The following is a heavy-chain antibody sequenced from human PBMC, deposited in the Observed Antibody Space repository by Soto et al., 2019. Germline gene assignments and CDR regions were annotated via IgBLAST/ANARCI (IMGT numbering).Heavy chain of an antibody. Sequence: GGSLRLSCAASGFTFSSYGMHWVRQAPGKGLEWVAVIWYDGSNKYYADSVKGRFTISRDNSKNTLYLQMNSLRAEDTAVYYCARGTPTAPTPLEGDYMYVWGKGTTVTVSS. V-gene: IGHV3-33*01. CDR3: ARGTPTAPTPLEGDYMYV. CDR1: GFTFSSYG. J-gene: IGHJ6*03. D-gene: IGHD1-1*01. CDR2: IWYDGSNK.